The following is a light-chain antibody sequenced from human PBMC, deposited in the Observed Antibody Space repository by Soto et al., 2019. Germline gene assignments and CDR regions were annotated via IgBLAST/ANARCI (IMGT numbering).Light chain of an antibody. CDR3: QQYGSSPIT. Sequence: EIVLTQSPGTLSLSPGERATLSCRASQSVSSSYLAWYQQKPGQAPRLLIYGASSRATGIPDRFSGSGSGTDFKLSISRLEPEDFAVYYCQQYGSSPITFGQGRGLEIK. J-gene: IGKJ5*01. CDR2: GAS. CDR1: QSVSSSY. V-gene: IGKV3-20*01.